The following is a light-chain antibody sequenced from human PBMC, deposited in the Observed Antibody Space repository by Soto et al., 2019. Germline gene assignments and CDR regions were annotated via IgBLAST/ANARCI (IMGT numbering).Light chain of an antibody. CDR1: SSNIGHNY. V-gene: IGLV1-51*01. Sequence: QSVLTQPPSVSAAPGQKVTISCSGSSSNIGHNYVSWYQQLPGTAPKLLIYDNNKRPSGIPDRFSGSKSGTSATLGITGLQTGDEADYYCGTWDSSLSAGPYVFGTGTKLTVL. J-gene: IGLJ1*01. CDR3: GTWDSSLSAGPYV. CDR2: DNN.